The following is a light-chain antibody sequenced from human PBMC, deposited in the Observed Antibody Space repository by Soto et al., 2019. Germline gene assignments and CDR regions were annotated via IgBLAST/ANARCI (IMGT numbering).Light chain of an antibody. J-gene: IGKJ2*01. V-gene: IGKV4-1*01. CDR2: WAS. CDR3: QQYYSTPPT. Sequence: DIVMTQSPDSLALSLGERATINCKSSQSVLYSSNNNNYLAWYQQKPGQPPKLLIYWASTRESGVPDRFSGSGSGTDFTLTISSLQAEDVAVYYCQQYYSTPPTFGQGTKLEIK. CDR1: QSVLYSSNNNNY.